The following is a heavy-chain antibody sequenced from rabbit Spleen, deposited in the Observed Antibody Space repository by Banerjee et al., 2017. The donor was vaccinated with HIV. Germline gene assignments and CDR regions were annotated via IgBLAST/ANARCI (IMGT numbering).Heavy chain of an antibody. D-gene: IGHD8-1*01. CDR2: IYGGSSSTT. Sequence: QSLVESGGGLVLPAGSLILTCPASGLDFSSNTMCRVRQAPGKGLEWIACIYGGSSSTTWYASWAKGRFTISKTSSTTVTLQMTSLTAADAATFFCARIAGNSVYLHLDLWGPGTLVTVS. CDR1: GLDFSSNT. CDR3: ARIAGNSVYLHLDL. V-gene: IGHV1S40*01. J-gene: IGHJ6*01.